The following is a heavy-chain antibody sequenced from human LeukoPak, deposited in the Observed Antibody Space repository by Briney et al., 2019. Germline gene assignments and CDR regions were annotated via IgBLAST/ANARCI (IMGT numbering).Heavy chain of an antibody. CDR3: ARAGYYYDSSGHPFDY. V-gene: IGHV1-69*01. CDR2: IIPIFGTA. D-gene: IGHD3-22*01. Sequence: ASVKVSCKASGGTFSSYAISWVRQAPGQGLEWMGGIIPIFGTANYAQKFQGRVTITADESTSTAYMELSSLRSEDTAVYYCARAGYYYDSSGHPFDYWGQGTLVTVSS. J-gene: IGHJ4*02. CDR1: GGTFSSYA.